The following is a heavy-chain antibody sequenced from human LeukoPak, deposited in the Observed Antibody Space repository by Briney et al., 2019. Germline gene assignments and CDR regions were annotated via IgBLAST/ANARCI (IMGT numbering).Heavy chain of an antibody. CDR3: ARDCYYYGFAY. CDR2: ISGIGTST. V-gene: IGHV3-23*01. D-gene: IGHD3-22*01. CDR1: GFTFSSYA. Sequence: GGSLRLSCAASGFTFSSYAMSWVRQAPGKGLEWVSGISGIGTSTYYADSVKGRFTISRDNSKNTLSLQIIGLRAEDTAVYYCARDCYYYGFAYWGQGILVSVSS. J-gene: IGHJ4*02.